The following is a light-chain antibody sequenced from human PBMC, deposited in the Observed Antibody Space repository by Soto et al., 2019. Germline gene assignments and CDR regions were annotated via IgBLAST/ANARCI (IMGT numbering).Light chain of an antibody. CDR3: QQRSKWPPEVT. CDR1: QSVSSSY. Sequence: EIVLTQSPCTLSLSTGERATLSCRASQSVSSSYLAWYQQKPGQAPRLLIYGASSRATGIPDRFSGSGSGTDFTLTISSLEPEDFAVYYCQQRSKWPPEVTFGQGTRLEIK. J-gene: IGKJ5*01. CDR2: GAS. V-gene: IGKV3D-20*02.